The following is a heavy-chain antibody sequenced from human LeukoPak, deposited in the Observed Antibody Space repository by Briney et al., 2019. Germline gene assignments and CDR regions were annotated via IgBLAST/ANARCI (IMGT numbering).Heavy chain of an antibody. D-gene: IGHD2-15*01. CDR3: ARGAWATRLGS. V-gene: IGHV4-34*01. CDR1: GESLNSYY. CDR2: ICESGTT. Sequence: SETLSLTCAVYGESLNSYYWSWVRQPPGEGLEWIREICESGTTKYNPSLKSRVTISMVPSKQQFSLSLNSVTAADTAVYYCARGAWATRLGSWGLGTPVIVSS. J-gene: IGHJ4*02.